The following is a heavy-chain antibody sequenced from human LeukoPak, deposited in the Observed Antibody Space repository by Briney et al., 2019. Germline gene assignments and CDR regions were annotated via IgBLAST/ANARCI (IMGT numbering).Heavy chain of an antibody. Sequence: ASVKVSCKASGYTFTSYGISWVRQAPGQGLEWMGWISAYNGNTNYAQKFQGRVTMTRDTSITTAYMELGRLRYDDTAVYYCTRDSGLGDYWGQGTLVTVSS. CDR2: ISAYNGNT. V-gene: IGHV1-18*01. CDR3: TRDSGLGDY. CDR1: GYTFTSYG. J-gene: IGHJ4*02. D-gene: IGHD3-16*01.